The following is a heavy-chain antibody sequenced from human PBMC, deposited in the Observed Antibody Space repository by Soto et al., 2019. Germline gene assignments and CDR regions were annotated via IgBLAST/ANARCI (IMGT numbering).Heavy chain of an antibody. CDR3: ARGRYGDY. D-gene: IGHD1-1*01. V-gene: IGHV1-18*01. CDR2: ISAHNGNT. Sequence: QVHLVQSGAEMKKPGASVKVSCKASGYTFTSYGITWVRQAPGQGLEWMGWISAHNGNTDYAQKLQGRVIVTRDTSTSTAYMELRCLISDDTAVYYCARGRYGDYWGQGALVTVSS. J-gene: IGHJ4*02. CDR1: GYTFTSYG.